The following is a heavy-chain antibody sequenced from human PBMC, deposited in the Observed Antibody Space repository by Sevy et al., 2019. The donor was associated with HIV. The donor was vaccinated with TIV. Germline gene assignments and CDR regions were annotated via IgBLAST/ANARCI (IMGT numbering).Heavy chain of an antibody. V-gene: IGHV3-23*01. D-gene: IGHD2-2*01. CDR1: GFTFSSYA. CDR3: AKGFTRYYYYMDV. Sequence: GGSLRLSCAASGFTFSSYAMTWVRQAPGKGLEWVSAISGSGGSTYYADSVKGRFTISRDNSKNTLYLQMNSLRAEDTAVYYCAKGFTRYYYYMDVWGKGTTVTVSS. J-gene: IGHJ6*03. CDR2: ISGSGGST.